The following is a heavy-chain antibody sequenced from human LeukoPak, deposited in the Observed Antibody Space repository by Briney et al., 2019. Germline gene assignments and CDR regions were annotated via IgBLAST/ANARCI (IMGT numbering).Heavy chain of an antibody. D-gene: IGHD3-10*01. CDR2: IKQDGSEK. J-gene: IGHJ4*02. CDR1: GFTFSSYW. V-gene: IGHV3-7*01. CDR3: ARGWLYGSGSTFDY. Sequence: PGGSLRLSCAASGFTFSSYWMSWVRQAPGKGLEWVANIKQDGSEKYYVDSVKGRFTISRDNAKNTLYLQMNSLRAEDTAVYYCARGWLYGSGSTFDYWGQGTLVTVSS.